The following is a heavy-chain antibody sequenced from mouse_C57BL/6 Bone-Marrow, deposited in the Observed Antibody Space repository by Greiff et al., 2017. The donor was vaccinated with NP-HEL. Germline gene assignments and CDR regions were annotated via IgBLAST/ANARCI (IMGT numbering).Heavy chain of an antibody. J-gene: IGHJ1*03. CDR2: INPNSGST. Sequence: QVQLQQPGAELVKPGASVKLSCKASGYTFTSYWMHWVKQRPGQGLEWIGMINPNSGSTNYNEKFKSKATLTVDKSSSTAYMQLSSLTSEDSAVYYCARGGCSYVWYFDVWGTGTTVTVSS. D-gene: IGHD1-1*01. V-gene: IGHV1-64*01. CDR3: ARGGCSYVWYFDV. CDR1: GYTFTSYW.